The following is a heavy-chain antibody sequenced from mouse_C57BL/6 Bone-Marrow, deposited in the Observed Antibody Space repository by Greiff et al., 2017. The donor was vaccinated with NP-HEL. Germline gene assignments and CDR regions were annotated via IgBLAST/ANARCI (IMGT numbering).Heavy chain of an antibody. D-gene: IGHD2-1*01. CDR1: GYTFTDYY. J-gene: IGHJ4*01. V-gene: IGHV1-19*01. Sequence: EVKLVESGPVLVKPGASVKMSCKASGYTFTDYYMNWVKQSHGKSLEWIGVINPYNGGTSYNQKFKGKATLTVDKSSSTAYMELNSLTSEDSAVYYCASYYYAMDYWGQGTSVTVSS. CDR3: ASYYYAMDY. CDR2: INPYNGGT.